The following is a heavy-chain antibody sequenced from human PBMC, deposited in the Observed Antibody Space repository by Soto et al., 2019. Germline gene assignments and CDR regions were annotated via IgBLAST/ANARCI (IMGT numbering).Heavy chain of an antibody. CDR2: ISYDGINK. D-gene: IGHD3-3*01. CDR3: ARAPQSSGFWSGAFDY. J-gene: IGHJ4*02. V-gene: IGHV3-30-3*01. Sequence: PGGSLRLSCAASGFTFSSYAMHWVRQAPGKGLEWVAVISYDGINKYYADSVKGRFTIPRDNAKNTLNLQMNSLRAEDTAVYYCARAPQSSGFWSGAFDYWGQGTLVTVSS. CDR1: GFTFSSYA.